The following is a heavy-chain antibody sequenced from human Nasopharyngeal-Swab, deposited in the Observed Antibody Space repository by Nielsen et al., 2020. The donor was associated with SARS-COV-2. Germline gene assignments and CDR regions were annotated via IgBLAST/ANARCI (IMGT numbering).Heavy chain of an antibody. CDR1: GGSISSYY. V-gene: IGHV4-59*08. CDR3: ARNDYTGSSWFDP. J-gene: IGHJ5*02. CDR2: IYYSGST. D-gene: IGHD4-11*01. Sequence: GSLRLSCTVSGGSISSYYWSWIRQPPGKGLEWIGYIYYSGSTNYNPSLKSRVTISVDTSKNQFSLKLSSVTAADTAVYYCARNDYTGSSWFDPWGQGTLVTVSS.